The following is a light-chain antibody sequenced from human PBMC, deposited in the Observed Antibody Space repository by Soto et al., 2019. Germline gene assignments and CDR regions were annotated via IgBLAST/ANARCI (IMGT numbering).Light chain of an antibody. V-gene: IGLV2-8*01. Sequence: QSVLTQPPSASGSPGQSVTISCTGTSSDVGGYNYVSWYQQHPGKAPKLMIYEVSKRPSGVPDRFSGSKSGNTASLTVSGLQAEDEADYYCCSYAGSNNFPYVFGTETKVTVL. J-gene: IGLJ1*01. CDR2: EVS. CDR1: SSDVGGYNY. CDR3: CSYAGSNNFPYV.